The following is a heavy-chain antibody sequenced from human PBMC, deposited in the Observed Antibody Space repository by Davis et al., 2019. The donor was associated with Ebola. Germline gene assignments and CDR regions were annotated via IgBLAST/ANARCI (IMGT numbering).Heavy chain of an antibody. D-gene: IGHD3-10*01. CDR1: GFLFRSYA. J-gene: IGHJ4*02. V-gene: IGHV3-23*01. Sequence: GESPKTSCAASGFLFRSYAMSWVRQAPGRGLEWVSSISASGGATFYADSVKGRIVMSRDNSNDTLYLRMNNLGAEDTAIYYCAQDLTSYNGSGDFFDYWGQGILVTVSS. CDR3: AQDLTSYNGSGDFFDY. CDR2: ISASGGAT.